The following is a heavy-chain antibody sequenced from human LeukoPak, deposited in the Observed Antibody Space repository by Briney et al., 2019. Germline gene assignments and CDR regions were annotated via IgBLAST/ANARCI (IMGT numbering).Heavy chain of an antibody. V-gene: IGHV3-23*01. CDR2: ILGSGGST. CDR3: AKSPASMAAAGGVDY. Sequence: PGGSLRLSCAASGFTFSNYAMSWVRQAPGKGLEWVSAILGSGGSTYYADSVKGRFTISRDNSKNTLYLQMNSLRAEDTAVYYCAKSPASMAAAGGVDYWGQGTLVTVSS. J-gene: IGHJ4*02. D-gene: IGHD6-13*01. CDR1: GFTFSNYA.